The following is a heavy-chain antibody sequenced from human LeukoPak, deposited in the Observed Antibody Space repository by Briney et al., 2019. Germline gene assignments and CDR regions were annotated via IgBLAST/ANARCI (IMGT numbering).Heavy chain of an antibody. J-gene: IGHJ6*02. V-gene: IGHV3-33*01. D-gene: IGHD2-8*01. CDR1: GFTFSGYG. CDR3: ARDRHCVNGLCHNSPGMDV. Sequence: GGSLRLSCAASGFTFSGYGMHWVRLAPGKGLEWVADIWFDGKNEHFAASVKGRFTISRDNSKKTMYLQINSLRAEDTAVYYCARDRHCVNGLCHNSPGMDVWGRGTTVTVSS. CDR2: IWFDGKNE.